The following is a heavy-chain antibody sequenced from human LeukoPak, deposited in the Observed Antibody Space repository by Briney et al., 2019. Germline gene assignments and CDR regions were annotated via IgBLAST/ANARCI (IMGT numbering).Heavy chain of an antibody. J-gene: IGHJ4*02. CDR1: GFSFDDFA. CDR3: ARGPLATWAAIDS. D-gene: IGHD5-12*01. CDR2: ISWNGASI. V-gene: IGHV3-9*01. Sequence: TGRSLRLSCVVSGFSFDDFAMHWVRQAPGKGLEWVSGISWNGASIGYADSVKGRFTISRDNAKKSLYLQMNSLRTEDTAFYYCARGPLATWAAIDSWGQGTLVTVSS.